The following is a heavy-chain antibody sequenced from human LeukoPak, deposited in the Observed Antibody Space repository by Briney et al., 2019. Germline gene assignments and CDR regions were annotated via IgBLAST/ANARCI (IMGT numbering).Heavy chain of an antibody. CDR2: VYSNGNT. V-gene: IGHV4-59*01. J-gene: IGHJ2*01. CDR1: GGSIYNNY. CDR3: ASGTFDGPLYGTYWYFHF. Sequence: SETLSLTCTVSGGSIYNNYWTWVRQPPGKGLEWIGYVYSNGNTNYSPSLKSRVTMSIEASRSQFSLTVTSVTAADTAVYYCASGTFDGPLYGTYWYFHFWGRGTLVTVSS. D-gene: IGHD1-14*01.